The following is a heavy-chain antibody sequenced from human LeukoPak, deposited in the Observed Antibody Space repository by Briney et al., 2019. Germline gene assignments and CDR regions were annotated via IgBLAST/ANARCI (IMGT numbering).Heavy chain of an antibody. D-gene: IGHD6-13*01. CDR3: AKGSSWSCYYYGMDV. CDR1: GFTFDDYA. V-gene: IGHV3-9*01. J-gene: IGHJ6*02. Sequence: PGRSLRLSCAASGFTFDDYAMHWVRQAPGKGLEWVSGISWNSGSIGYADSVKGRFTISRDNAKNSLYLQLNSLRAEDTALYYCAKGSSWSCYYYGMDVWGQGTTVTVSS. CDR2: ISWNSGSI.